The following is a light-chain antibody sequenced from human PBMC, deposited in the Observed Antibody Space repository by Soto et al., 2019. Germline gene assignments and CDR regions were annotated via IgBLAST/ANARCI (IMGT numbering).Light chain of an antibody. J-gene: IGLJ1*01. V-gene: IGLV2-8*01. Sequence: QSALTQPPSASGSPGQSVTISCTGTSSDVGGCKFVSWYQQYPGKAPQLIIYEVNKRPSGVPDRFSGSKSGNTSSLTVSGLQAVDEADSYCSSFASTNNPVVFGTGTKLTVL. CDR2: EVN. CDR3: SSFASTNNPVV. CDR1: SSDVGGCKF.